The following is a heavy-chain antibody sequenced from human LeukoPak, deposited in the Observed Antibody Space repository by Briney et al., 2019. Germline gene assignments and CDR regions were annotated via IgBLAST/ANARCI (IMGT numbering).Heavy chain of an antibody. V-gene: IGHV4-59*08. J-gene: IGHJ4*02. CDR2: VYYSGST. Sequence: SETLSLTCTVSGGSIGNYYWSWIRQPPGKELEWIGYVYYSGSTNYNPSLKSRVTISVDTSKNQFSLKLSSVTAADTAVYYCARSPDTSGYYYYFHYWGQGTLVTVSS. CDR1: GGSIGNYY. CDR3: ARSPDTSGYYYYFHY. D-gene: IGHD3-22*01.